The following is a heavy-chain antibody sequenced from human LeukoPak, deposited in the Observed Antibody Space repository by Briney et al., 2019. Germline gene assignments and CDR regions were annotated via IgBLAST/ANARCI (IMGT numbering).Heavy chain of an antibody. V-gene: IGHV1-8*01. J-gene: IGHJ4*02. Sequence: ASVKVSCKASGYTFTSYDINWVRQATGQGLEWMGWMNPNSGNTGYAQKFQGRVTMTRNTSISTAYMELSSLRSEDTAVYYCATIAAAGTCRYFDYWGQGTLVTVSS. CDR2: MNPNSGNT. CDR1: GYTFTSYD. D-gene: IGHD6-13*01. CDR3: ATIAAAGTCRYFDY.